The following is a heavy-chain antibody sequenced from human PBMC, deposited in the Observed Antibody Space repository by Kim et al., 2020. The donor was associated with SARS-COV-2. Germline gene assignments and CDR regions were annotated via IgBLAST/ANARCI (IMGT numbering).Heavy chain of an antibody. J-gene: IGHJ6*02. CDR3: ARGPRGNYDFWSGYSQRGPYYYYGMDV. CDR1: GGSFSGYY. CDR2: INHSGST. Sequence: SETLSLTCAVYGGSFSGYYWSWIRQPPGKGLEWIGEINHSGSTNYNPSLKSRVTISVDTSKNQFSLKLSSVTAADTAVYYCARGPRGNYDFWSGYSQRGPYYYYGMDVWGQGTTVTVSS. D-gene: IGHD3-3*01. V-gene: IGHV4-34*01.